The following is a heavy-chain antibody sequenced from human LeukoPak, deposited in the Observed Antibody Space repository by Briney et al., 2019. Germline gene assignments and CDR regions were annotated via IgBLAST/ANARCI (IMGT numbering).Heavy chain of an antibody. Sequence: GGSLRLSCAASGFTLSSYWMSWVRQAPGKGREWVANIKQDGSEKYYVDSVKGRFTISRDNAKNSLYLQMNSLRAEDTAVYYCARDGDQLGGGNWFDPWGQGTLVTVSS. V-gene: IGHV3-7*01. CDR1: GFTLSSYW. D-gene: IGHD6-13*01. J-gene: IGHJ5*02. CDR2: IKQDGSEK. CDR3: ARDGDQLGGGNWFDP.